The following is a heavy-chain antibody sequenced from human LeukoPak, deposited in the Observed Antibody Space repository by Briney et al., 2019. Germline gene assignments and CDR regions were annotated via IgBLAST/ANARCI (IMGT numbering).Heavy chain of an antibody. CDR1: GFTFSDHY. V-gene: IGHV3-72*01. CDR2: TRNKANSYTT. CDR3: ARGDRRATGGGLDY. D-gene: IGHD1-26*01. J-gene: IGHJ4*02. Sequence: GGSLRLSCAASGFTFSDHYMDWVRQAPGKGLEWAGRTRNKANSYTTEYAASVKGRFTISRDDSKNSLYLQMNSLKTEDTAVYYCARGDRRATGGGLDYWGQGTLVTVSS.